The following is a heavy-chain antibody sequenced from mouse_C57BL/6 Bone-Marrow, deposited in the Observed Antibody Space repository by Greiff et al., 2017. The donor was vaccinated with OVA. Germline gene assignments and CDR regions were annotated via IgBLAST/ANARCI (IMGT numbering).Heavy chain of an antibody. CDR3: ARSPITTGMDY. CDR1: GYTFTSYW. J-gene: IGHJ4*01. D-gene: IGHD1-1*01. V-gene: IGHV1-59*01. CDR2: IDPSDSYT. Sequence: VQLQQPGAELVRPGTSVKLSCKASGYTFTSYWMHWVKQRPGQGLEWIGVIDPSDSYTNYNQKFKGKATLTVDTSSSTAYMQLSSLTSEDSAVYYCARSPITTGMDYWGQGTSVTVSS.